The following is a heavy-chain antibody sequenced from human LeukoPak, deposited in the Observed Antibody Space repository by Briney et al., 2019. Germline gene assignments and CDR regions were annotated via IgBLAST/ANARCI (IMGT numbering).Heavy chain of an antibody. CDR1: GGSISSSGHY. V-gene: IGHV4-39*01. CDR2: ITYSGNS. D-gene: IGHD2-15*01. Sequence: SETLSLTCSVSGGSISSSGHYWGWIRQPPGKGLEWIGIITYSGNSNYNPSLKSRVTISVDASNNQFSLKLTSMTAADTAVYYCVRRCYSGGVYYYFDYWGQGTLVTVTS. CDR3: VRRCYSGGVYYYFDY. J-gene: IGHJ4*02.